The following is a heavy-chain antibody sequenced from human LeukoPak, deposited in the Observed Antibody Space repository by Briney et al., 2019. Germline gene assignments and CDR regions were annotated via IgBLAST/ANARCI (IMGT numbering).Heavy chain of an antibody. J-gene: IGHJ5*02. Sequence: GESLKISCKGSGYSFTSYWIGWVRQMPGKGLEWMGIIYPGDSDTRYSPSFQGLVTISADKSISTAYLQWSSLKASDTAMYYCARHYHYDILTGYTNWFDPWGQGTLVTVSS. CDR2: IYPGDSDT. V-gene: IGHV5-51*01. CDR1: GYSFTSYW. D-gene: IGHD3-9*01. CDR3: ARHYHYDILTGYTNWFDP.